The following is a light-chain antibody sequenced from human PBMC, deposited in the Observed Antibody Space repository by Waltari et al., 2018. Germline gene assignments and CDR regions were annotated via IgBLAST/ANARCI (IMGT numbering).Light chain of an antibody. Sequence: EIVLTQSPGTLSLSLGERATVSCRASQRVSRALAWYQQKPGQAPRLLIYGASARATGIPDRFRGSGSGTDFSLTISRLGPDDFAVYYCQHYLKLPVTFGQGTTVEI. V-gene: IGKV3-20*01. J-gene: IGKJ1*01. CDR2: GAS. CDR3: QHYLKLPVT. CDR1: QRVSRA.